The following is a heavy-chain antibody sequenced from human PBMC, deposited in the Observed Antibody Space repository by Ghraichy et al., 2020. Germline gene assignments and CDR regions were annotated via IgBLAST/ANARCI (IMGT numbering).Heavy chain of an antibody. CDR1: GASIRSPDYF. V-gene: IGHV4-39*01. CDR3: TRHSSGTLQWYYLGVDV. Sequence: SETLSLTCTVSGASIRSPDYFWGWVRQPAGKGLEWVGRAFSSGTAYYNPSLKSRVAVSVDTSKNQFSLKLTSVTAADSGLYFCTRHSSGTLQWYYLGVDVWGQGTTVIVSS. CDR2: AFSSGTA. D-gene: IGHD6-19*01. J-gene: IGHJ6*02.